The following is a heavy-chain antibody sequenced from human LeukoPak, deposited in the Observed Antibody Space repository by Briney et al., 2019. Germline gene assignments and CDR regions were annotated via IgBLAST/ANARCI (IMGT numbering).Heavy chain of an antibody. Sequence: PGGSLRLSCAASGFTFSSYAMHWVRQAPGKGLEWVAVISYDGSNTYYADSVKGRFTISRDNSENTLYLQMNSLRAEDTAVYYCAREKLITFGGAGDYWGQGTLVTVSS. D-gene: IGHD3-16*01. CDR3: AREKLITFGGAGDY. CDR2: ISYDGSNT. J-gene: IGHJ4*02. V-gene: IGHV3-30-3*01. CDR1: GFTFSSYA.